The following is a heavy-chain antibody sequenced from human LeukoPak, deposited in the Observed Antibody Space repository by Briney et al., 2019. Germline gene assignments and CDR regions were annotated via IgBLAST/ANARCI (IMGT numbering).Heavy chain of an antibody. Sequence: GGSLRLSCAASGFTFSSYWMSWVRQAPGKELEWVANIKQDGSEKYYVDSVKGRFTISRDNAKNSLYLQMNSLRAEDTAVYYCARGYSSSSRGYWGQGTLVTVSS. CDR2: IKQDGSEK. CDR1: GFTFSSYW. D-gene: IGHD6-6*01. J-gene: IGHJ4*02. CDR3: ARGYSSSSRGY. V-gene: IGHV3-7*01.